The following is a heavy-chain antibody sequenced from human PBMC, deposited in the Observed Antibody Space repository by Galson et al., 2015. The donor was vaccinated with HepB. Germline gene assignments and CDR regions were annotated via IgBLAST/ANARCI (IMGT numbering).Heavy chain of an antibody. J-gene: IGHJ4*02. Sequence: PARVKPTKTLTLTCTFSGFSLRSTGVGVGWIRQPPGRALEWLALVYWDDDKGYSPSLKSRLTVTKDTSINQVVLTMINMDPVDTATYFCAHKGTNWVTSGWYFFDSWGQGTLVTVSS. V-gene: IGHV2-5*02. D-gene: IGHD6-19*01. CDR3: AHKGTNWVTSGWYFFDS. CDR1: GFSLRSTGVG. CDR2: VYWDDDK.